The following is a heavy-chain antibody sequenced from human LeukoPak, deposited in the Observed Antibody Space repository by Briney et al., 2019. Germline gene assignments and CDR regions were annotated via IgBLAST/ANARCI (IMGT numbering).Heavy chain of an antibody. D-gene: IGHD5-24*01. CDR3: ARFSEMATI. Sequence: PGGSLRLSCAASGFTFSSYAVHWVRQAPGKGLEWVAVISYDGSNKYYADSVKGRFTISRDNSKNTLYLQMNSLRAEDTAVYYCARFSEMATIWGQGTLVTVSS. CDR2: ISYDGSNK. CDR1: GFTFSSYA. V-gene: IGHV3-30-3*01. J-gene: IGHJ4*02.